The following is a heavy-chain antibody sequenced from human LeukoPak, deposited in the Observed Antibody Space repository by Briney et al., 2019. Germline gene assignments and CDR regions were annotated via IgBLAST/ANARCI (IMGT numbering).Heavy chain of an antibody. CDR1: GGTFTSYA. CDR3: ARDRVDILTGYYSGWYFDL. D-gene: IGHD3-9*01. V-gene: IGHV1-69*13. J-gene: IGHJ2*01. Sequence: GASVKVSCKASGGTFTSYAISWVRQAPGQGREWRGGIIPIFGTANYAQKFQGRVTITADESTSTAYMELSSLRSEDTAVYYCARDRVDILTGYYSGWYFDLWGRGTLVTVSS. CDR2: IIPIFGTA.